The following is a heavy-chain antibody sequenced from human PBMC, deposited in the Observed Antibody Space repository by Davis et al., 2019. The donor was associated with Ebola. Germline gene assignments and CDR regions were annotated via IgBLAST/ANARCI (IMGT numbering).Heavy chain of an antibody. CDR1: GGTFSSYA. CDR3: ARDDPQYGGDY. CDR2: IIPIFGTA. Sequence: AASVKVSCKASGGTFSSYAISWVRQAPGQGLEWMGGIIPIFGTANYAQKFQGRVTITADESTSTAYMELSSLRSEDTAVYYCARDDPQYGGDYWGQGTLVTVSS. D-gene: IGHD4-11*01. J-gene: IGHJ4*02. V-gene: IGHV1-69*13.